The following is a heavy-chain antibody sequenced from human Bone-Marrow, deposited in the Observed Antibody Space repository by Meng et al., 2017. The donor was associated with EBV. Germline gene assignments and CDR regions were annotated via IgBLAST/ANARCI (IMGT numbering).Heavy chain of an antibody. Sequence: QVQRVQAAAEVKKPGTPVKVSCKASGYIFTTLAFTWVRQVPGKGLEWMVGFLPILGAANYAQKLQGRLTITADKSTTTAFMELRSLRVDDTAVYFCARDGIAVPGGSNWFDPWGQGTLVTVSS. CDR1: GYIFTTLA. CDR3: ARDGIAVPGGSNWFDP. V-gene: IGHV1-69*06. CDR2: FLPILGAA. D-gene: IGHD6-19*01. J-gene: IGHJ5*02.